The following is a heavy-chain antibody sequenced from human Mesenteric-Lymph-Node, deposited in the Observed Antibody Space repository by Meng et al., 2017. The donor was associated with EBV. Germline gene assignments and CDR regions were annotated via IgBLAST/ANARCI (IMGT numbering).Heavy chain of an antibody. CDR2: TYYRSKWYN. J-gene: IGHJ4*02. CDR3: ARAVAGKGTYDS. D-gene: IGHD6-19*01. Sequence: VQLLQPGPGLVKPSQTLSLTRSISGDSVSSNSVGWAWIRQSPSRGLEWLGRTYYRSKWYNDYALSVESRITMNPDTSKNQFSLQLNSVTPDDTALYYCARAVAGKGTYDSWGQGTLVTVSS. CDR1: GDSVSSNSVG. V-gene: IGHV6-1*01.